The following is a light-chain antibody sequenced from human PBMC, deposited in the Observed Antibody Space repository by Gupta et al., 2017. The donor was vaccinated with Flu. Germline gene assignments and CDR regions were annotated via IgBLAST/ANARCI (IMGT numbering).Light chain of an antibody. CDR2: MGS. CDR1: QSLVHTDGRTY. J-gene: IGKJ1*01. Sequence: DVVMTQSPLSLPVTPGQPASISCRSSQSLVHTDGRTYLNWFHQRPGQSPRRLIYMGSNRDSGVPDRFSGSGSGTDFTLKISRVEAEDVGIYYCRQCKHWHWTFGQGTKVEIK. CDR3: RQCKHWHWT. V-gene: IGKV2-30*02.